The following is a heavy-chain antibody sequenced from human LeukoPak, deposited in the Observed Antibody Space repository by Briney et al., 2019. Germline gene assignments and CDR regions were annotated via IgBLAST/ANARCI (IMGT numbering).Heavy chain of an antibody. J-gene: IGHJ4*02. CDR3: ANDIAVATGGDY. CDR1: GFTFSSYG. CDR2: ISYDGSNK. D-gene: IGHD6-19*01. Sequence: GGSLRLSCAASGFTFSSYGMHWVRQAPGKGLEWVAVISYDGSNKYYADSVKGRFTISRDNSKNTLYLQMNSLRAEDTAVYYCANDIAVATGGDYWGQGTLVTVSS. V-gene: IGHV3-30*18.